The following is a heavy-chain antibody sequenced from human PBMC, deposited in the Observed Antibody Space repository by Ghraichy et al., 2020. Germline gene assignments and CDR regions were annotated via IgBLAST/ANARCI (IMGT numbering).Heavy chain of an antibody. CDR1: GASISGYY. V-gene: IGHV4-59*01. CDR3: ARGGILHGVFGSD. CDR2: IYNSGST. D-gene: IGHD3-9*01. J-gene: IGHJ4*02. Sequence: ESLNISCTVSGASISGYYWSWIRQPPGKGLEWIGYIYNSGSTSYNPSLRSRVTISEDTSKNHFSLRLSSVTAADTAVYFCARGGILHGVFGSDWGQGTLVTVSS.